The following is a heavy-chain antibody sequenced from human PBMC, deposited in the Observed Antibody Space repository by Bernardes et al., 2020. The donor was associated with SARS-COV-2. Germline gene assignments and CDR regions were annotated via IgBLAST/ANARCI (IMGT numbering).Heavy chain of an antibody. CDR3: VRARAFDI. Sequence: GGSLILSCAASGFTFSSYSMNWVRQAPGKGLVWVARINSDGSSASYADSVKGRFTISRDNVKNTLYLQMNSLRVEETAVYYCVRARAFDIWGQGTMVTVSS. CDR2: INSDGSSA. CDR1: GFTFSSYS. V-gene: IGHV3-74*01. J-gene: IGHJ3*02.